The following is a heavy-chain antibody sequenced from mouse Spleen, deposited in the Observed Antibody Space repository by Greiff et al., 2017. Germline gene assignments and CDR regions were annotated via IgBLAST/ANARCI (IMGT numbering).Heavy chain of an antibody. Sequence: VQLQQPGAELVMPGASVKLSCKASGYTFTSYWMHWVKQRPGQGLEWIGEIDPSDSYTNYNQKFKGKATLTVDKSSSTAYMQLSSLTSEDSAVYYCARCYYGNYYFDYWGQGTTLTVSS. D-gene: IGHD2-1*01. CDR1: GYTFTSYW. J-gene: IGHJ2*01. V-gene: IGHV1-69*01. CDR3: ARCYYGNYYFDY. CDR2: IDPSDSYT.